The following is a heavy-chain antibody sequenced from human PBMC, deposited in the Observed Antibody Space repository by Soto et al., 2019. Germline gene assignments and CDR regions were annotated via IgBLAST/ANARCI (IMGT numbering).Heavy chain of an antibody. CDR2: IYYSGST. CDR3: ARLPYNWNYWFDP. D-gene: IGHD1-20*01. Sequence: LSLTCTVSGGSISSYYWSWIRQPPGKGLEWIGYIYYSGSTNYNPSLKSRVTISVDTSKNQFSLKLSSVTAADTAVYYCARLPYNWNYWFDPWGQGTLVTVSS. CDR1: GGSISSYY. V-gene: IGHV4-59*08. J-gene: IGHJ5*02.